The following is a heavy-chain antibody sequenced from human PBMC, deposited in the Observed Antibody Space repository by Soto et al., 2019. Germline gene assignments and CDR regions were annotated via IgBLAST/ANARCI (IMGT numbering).Heavy chain of an antibody. D-gene: IGHD4-17*01. CDR3: ARSMTTVVTLDY. V-gene: IGHV4-30-2*01. J-gene: IGHJ4*02. CDR2: IYHSGST. CDR1: GGSISSGGYS. Sequence: SETLSLTCAVSGGSISSGGYSWRWIRPPPGKGLEWIGYIYHSGSTYYNPSLKSRVTISVDTSKNQFSLKLSSVTAADTAVYYCARSMTTVVTLDYWGQGTLVTVS.